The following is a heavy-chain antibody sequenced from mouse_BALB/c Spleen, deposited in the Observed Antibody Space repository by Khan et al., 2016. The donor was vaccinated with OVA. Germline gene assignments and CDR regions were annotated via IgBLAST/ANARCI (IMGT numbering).Heavy chain of an antibody. CDR3: AGGNYYGYYFDY. Sequence: EVKLLESGPGLVKPSQSLSLTCTVTGYSITSGYAWNWIRQFPGNKMEWMGYISYSGGTSYNPSLKSRISITRDTSKNQFFLQLNSVTTEDTATYDCAGGNYYGYYFDYWGQGTTLTVSS. V-gene: IGHV3-2*02. J-gene: IGHJ2*01. D-gene: IGHD1-1*01. CDR2: ISYSGGT. CDR1: GYSITSGYA.